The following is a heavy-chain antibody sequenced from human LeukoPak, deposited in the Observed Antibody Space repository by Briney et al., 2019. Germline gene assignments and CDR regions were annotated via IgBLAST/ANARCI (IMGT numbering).Heavy chain of an antibody. CDR2: IFGSGGSP. CDR3: ACFRLVRGATNWFDP. D-gene: IGHD3-10*01. J-gene: IGHJ5*02. CDR1: GFTFGSHA. Sequence: GGSLRLSCEASGFTFGSHAMYWVRQAPGKGLEWVAGIFGSGGSPHYADPVKGRFTISRDNSKNTLYLQMNSLRAEDTAVYYCACFRLVRGATNWFDPWGQGTLVTVSS. V-gene: IGHV3-23*01.